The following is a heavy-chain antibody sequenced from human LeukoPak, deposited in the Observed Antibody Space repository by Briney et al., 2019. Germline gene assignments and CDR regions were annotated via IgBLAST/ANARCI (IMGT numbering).Heavy chain of an antibody. D-gene: IGHD4-23*01. CDR1: GYTFTGYY. J-gene: IGHJ4*02. CDR2: IIPIFGTA. Sequence: VKVSCKASGYTFTGYYMHWVRQAPGQGLEWMGGIIPIFGTANYAQKFQDRVTITAVESMSTVYMELSSLRSEDTAVYYCARGWLAETTVVTPYNYWGQGSLVTVSS. V-gene: IGHV1-69*13. CDR3: ARGWLAETTVVTPYNY.